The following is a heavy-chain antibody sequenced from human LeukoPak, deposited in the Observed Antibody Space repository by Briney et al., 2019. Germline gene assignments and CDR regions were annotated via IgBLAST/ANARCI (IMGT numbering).Heavy chain of an antibody. J-gene: IGHJ3*02. CDR3: ANDDYYDSSGRLDAFDI. CDR2: ISGSGGST. D-gene: IGHD3-22*01. Sequence: GGSLRLSCAASGFTFSSYAMSWVRQAPGKGLEWISGISGSGGSTYYADSVKGRFTISRDNSKNTLYLQMNSLRVEDTAVYYCANDDYYDSSGRLDAFDIWGQGTMVTVSS. CDR1: GFTFSSYA. V-gene: IGHV3-23*01.